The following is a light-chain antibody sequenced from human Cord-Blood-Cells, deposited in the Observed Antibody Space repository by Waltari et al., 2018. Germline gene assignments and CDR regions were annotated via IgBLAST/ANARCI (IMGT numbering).Light chain of an antibody. Sequence: QSALTQPASVSGSPGQSITISCTGTSSDVGGYNYVSWYQQHPGKAPKLIIYEVSNRPSGVSNRFSGSKSGNTASLTISGLQAEDEADYYCSSYTSSSSSYVFGTGTKVTVL. CDR1: SSDVGGYNY. CDR3: SSYTSSSSSYV. J-gene: IGLJ1*01. V-gene: IGLV2-14*01. CDR2: EVS.